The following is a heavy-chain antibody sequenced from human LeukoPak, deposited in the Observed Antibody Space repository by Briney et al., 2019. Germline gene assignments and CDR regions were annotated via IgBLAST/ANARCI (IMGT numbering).Heavy chain of an antibody. CDR3: ARGYSSGLHFDY. CDR1: GFTFSSYS. J-gene: IGHJ4*02. V-gene: IGHV3-48*01. D-gene: IGHD6-19*01. CDR2: ISSSSSTT. Sequence: PGGSLRLSCAASGFTFSSYSMNWVRQAPGKGLEWVSYISSSSSTTYYADSVKGRFAISRDNAKNSLYLQMNSLRAEDAAVYYCARGYSSGLHFDYWGQGTLVTVSS.